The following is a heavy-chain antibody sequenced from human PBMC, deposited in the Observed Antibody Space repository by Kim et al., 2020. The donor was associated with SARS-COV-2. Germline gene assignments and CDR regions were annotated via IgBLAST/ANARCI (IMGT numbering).Heavy chain of an antibody. CDR2: IWYDGSNK. V-gene: IGHV3-33*01. J-gene: IGHJ6*02. D-gene: IGHD3-3*01. Sequence: GGSLRLSCAASGFTFSSYGMHWVRQAPGKGLEWVAVIWYDGSNKYYADSVKGRFTISRDNSKNTLYLQMNSLRAEDTAVYYCARESPDLRFLEWLSKYGMDVWGQGTTVTVSS. CDR1: GFTFSSYG. CDR3: ARESPDLRFLEWLSKYGMDV.